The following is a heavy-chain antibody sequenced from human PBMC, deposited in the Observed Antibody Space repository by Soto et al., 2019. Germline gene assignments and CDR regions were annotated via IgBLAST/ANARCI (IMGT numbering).Heavy chain of an antibody. V-gene: IGHV4-34*01. CDR1: GGSFSGYY. D-gene: IGHD6-25*01. CDR3: ARGRSAAGGIDY. CDR2: INHSGST. J-gene: IGHJ4*02. Sequence: SETLSLTCAVYGGSFSGYYWSWIRQPPGKGLEWIGEINHSGSTNYNPSLKSRVTISVDTSKNQFSLKLSSVTAADTAVYYCARGRSAAGGIDYWGQGTLVTVSS.